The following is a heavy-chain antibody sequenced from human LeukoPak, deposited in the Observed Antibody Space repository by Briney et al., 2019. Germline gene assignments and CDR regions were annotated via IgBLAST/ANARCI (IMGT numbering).Heavy chain of an antibody. Sequence: SVKVSCKASGGTFSSYAISWVRQAPGQRLEWMGGIIPIFGTANYAQKFQGRVTITADESTSTAYMELSSLRSEDTAVYYCATDYDILTGPKPDWFDPWGQGTLVTVSS. J-gene: IGHJ5*02. CDR1: GGTFSSYA. CDR3: ATDYDILTGPKPDWFDP. D-gene: IGHD3-9*01. V-gene: IGHV1-69*13. CDR2: IIPIFGTA.